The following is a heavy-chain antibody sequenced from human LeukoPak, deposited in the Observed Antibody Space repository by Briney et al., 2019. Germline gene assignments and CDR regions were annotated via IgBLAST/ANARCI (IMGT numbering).Heavy chain of an antibody. CDR3: ASWGSSGVGYYGMDV. D-gene: IGHD3-22*01. V-gene: IGHV1-18*01. J-gene: IGHJ6*02. Sequence: ASVKVSCKASGYTFTSYVISWVRQAPGQGLEWMGWISAYNGNTNYAQKLQGRVTMTTDTSTSTAYMELRSLRSDDTAVYYCASWGSSGVGYYGMDVWGQGTTVTVSS. CDR1: GYTFTSYV. CDR2: ISAYNGNT.